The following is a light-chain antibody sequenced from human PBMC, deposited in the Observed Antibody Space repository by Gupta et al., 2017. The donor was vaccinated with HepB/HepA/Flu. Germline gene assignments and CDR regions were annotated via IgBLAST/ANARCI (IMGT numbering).Light chain of an antibody. CDR2: DVS. J-gene: IGKJ3*01. CDR3: QQYDISPLT. Sequence: EIFLTQSPGALSLSPGERVTLSCRASETVSSNSLAWYQQKPGQTPSLLIYDVSSRATGIPDRFSGSGSGTDFTLTITRLEPEDFAVYYCQQYDISPLTFGPGTRVDIK. V-gene: IGKV3-20*01. CDR1: ETVSSNS.